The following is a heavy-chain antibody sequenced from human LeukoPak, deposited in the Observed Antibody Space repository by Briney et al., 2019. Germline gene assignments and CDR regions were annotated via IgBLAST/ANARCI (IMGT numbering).Heavy chain of an antibody. J-gene: IGHJ5*02. V-gene: IGHV3-23*01. CDR2: ISGSGGST. CDR3: AKDRIDSVVRGNWFDP. D-gene: IGHD3-10*01. CDR1: GFTFSSYG. Sequence: PGGSLRLSCAASGFTFSSYGMSWVRQAPGKGLEWVSAISGSGGSTYYADSVKGRFTISRDNSKNTLYLQMNSLRAEDTAVYYCAKDRIDSVVRGNWFDPWGQGTLVTVSS.